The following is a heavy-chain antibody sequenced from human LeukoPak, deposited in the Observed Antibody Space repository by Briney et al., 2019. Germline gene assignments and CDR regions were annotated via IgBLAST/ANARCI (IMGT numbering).Heavy chain of an antibody. CDR2: INWNGGST. V-gene: IGHV3-20*04. Sequence: GGSLRLSCAASGFTFDDYGMSWVRQAPGKGLERVSGINWNGGSTGYADSVKGRFTISRDNAKNSLYLQMNSLRAEDTALYYCARDPYDSSGRNWGQGTLVTVSS. J-gene: IGHJ4*02. CDR3: ARDPYDSSGRN. CDR1: GFTFDDYG. D-gene: IGHD3-22*01.